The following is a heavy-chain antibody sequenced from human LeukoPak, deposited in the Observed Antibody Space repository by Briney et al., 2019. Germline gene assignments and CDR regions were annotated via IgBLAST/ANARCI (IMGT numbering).Heavy chain of an antibody. J-gene: IGHJ4*02. CDR2: ISYDGSNK. D-gene: IGHD6-13*01. CDR1: GFTFSSYG. CDR3: AKDQIVFGAAAGNYFDY. V-gene: IGHV3-30*18. Sequence: GRSLRLSCAASGFTFSSYGMHWVRQAPGKGLEWVAVISYDGSNKYYADSVKGRFTIPRDNSKNTLYLQMNSLRAEDTAVYYCAKDQIVFGAAAGNYFDYWGQGTLVTVSS.